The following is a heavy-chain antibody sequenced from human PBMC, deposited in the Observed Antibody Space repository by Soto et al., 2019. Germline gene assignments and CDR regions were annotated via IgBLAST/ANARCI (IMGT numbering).Heavy chain of an antibody. CDR1: GFTFGTFT. CDR3: AIVMCVDCSSYYYYSMDV. V-gene: IGHV3-21*01. CDR2: IGTTSTYI. D-gene: IGHD2-21*02. Sequence: EVQLVESGGGLVKPGGSLRLSCAASGFTFGTFTMSWVRQAPGKGLEWVSSIGTTSTYIYYADSVRGRFTISRDNAKNAMYLQMNSLRAEDPAVDFCAIVMCVDCSSYYYYSMDVWGQGTTVTVSS. J-gene: IGHJ6*02.